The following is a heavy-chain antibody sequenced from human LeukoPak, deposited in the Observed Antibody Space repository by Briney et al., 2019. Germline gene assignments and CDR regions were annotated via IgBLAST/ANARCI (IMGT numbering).Heavy chain of an antibody. CDR3: ARTPGYCSGTSCYIGY. J-gene: IGHJ4*02. V-gene: IGHV4-30-4*01. Sequence: SETLSLTCTVSGGSISSGDSSWSWIRQPPGKGLEWIGYIYSSGDTYYNPSLKSRVTISVDTSKNQFSLRLSSVTAADTAVYYCARTPGYCSGTSCYIGYWGQGTLVIVSS. D-gene: IGHD2-2*02. CDR1: GGSISSGDSS. CDR2: IYSSGDT.